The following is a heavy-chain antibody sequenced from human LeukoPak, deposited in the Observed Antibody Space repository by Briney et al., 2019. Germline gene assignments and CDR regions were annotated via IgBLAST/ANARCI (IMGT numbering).Heavy chain of an antibody. CDR2: ISYDGSNK. CDR1: GFTFSSYG. Sequence: GGSLRLSCAASGFTFSSYGMHWVRQAPGKGLEWVAVISYDGSNKYYADSVKGRFTISRDNSKNTLYLQMDSLKTEDTAVYYCTGNYYGSGSYADFDYWGQGTLVTVSS. D-gene: IGHD3-10*01. CDR3: TGNYYGSGSYADFDY. V-gene: IGHV3-30*03. J-gene: IGHJ4*02.